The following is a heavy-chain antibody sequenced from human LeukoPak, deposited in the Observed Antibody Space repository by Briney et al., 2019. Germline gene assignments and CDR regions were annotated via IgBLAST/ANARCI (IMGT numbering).Heavy chain of an antibody. D-gene: IGHD1-26*01. Sequence: GGSLRLSCTASGFTFGDYAMSWVRQAPGKGPEWVSSITSSSSYIYYADSVKGRFTISRDNAKNSLYLQMDSLRVEDTAVYYCARDPYSGNYGPYYYYMDVWGKGTTVTISS. V-gene: IGHV3-21*06. CDR1: GFTFGDYA. CDR3: ARDPYSGNYGPYYYYMDV. J-gene: IGHJ6*03. CDR2: ITSSSSYI.